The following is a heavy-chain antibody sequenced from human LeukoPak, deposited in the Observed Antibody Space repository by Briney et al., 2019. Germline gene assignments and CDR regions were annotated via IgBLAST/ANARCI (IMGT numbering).Heavy chain of an antibody. CDR3: AKGVWDQVPYGMDV. J-gene: IGHJ6*02. D-gene: IGHD1-26*01. CDR1: GFTVSSNY. CDR2: IYSGGST. V-gene: IGHV3-53*01. Sequence: GGSLRLSCAASGFTVSSNYMSWVRQAPGKGLEWVSVIYSGGSTYYADSVKGRFTISRDNSKNTLYLQMHSLRAEDTAVYYCAKGVWDQVPYGMDVWGQGTTVTVSS.